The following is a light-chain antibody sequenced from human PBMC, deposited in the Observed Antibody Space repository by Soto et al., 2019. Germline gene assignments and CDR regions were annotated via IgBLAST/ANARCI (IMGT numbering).Light chain of an antibody. J-gene: IGLJ1*01. CDR2: DDN. Sequence: QSVLTQPPSVSAAPGQKVTISCAGSRSNIGGNSVSWYQQLPGTAPKLLIYDDNKRPSGIPDRFSGSKSGNSASLTISGLQADDEADYYCCSRTTSHTYVFGSGTKVTVL. CDR1: RSNIGGNS. CDR3: CSRTTSHTYV. V-gene: IGLV1-51*01.